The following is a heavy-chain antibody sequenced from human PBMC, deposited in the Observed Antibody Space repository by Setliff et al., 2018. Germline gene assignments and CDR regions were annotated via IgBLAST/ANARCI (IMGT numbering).Heavy chain of an antibody. CDR2: IRGKPSSGTT. CDR3: TPWTGTSRLHY. V-gene: IGHV3-49*04. CDR1: GFTFSSYW. J-gene: IGHJ4*02. Sequence: GGSLRLSCAASGFTFSSYWMSWVRQAPGKGLEWVGFIRGKPSSGTTEYAASVKGRFTISRDDSKSIAYLQMSSLKTEDTALYYCTPWTGTSRLHYWGQGTLVTVSS. D-gene: IGHD1-7*01.